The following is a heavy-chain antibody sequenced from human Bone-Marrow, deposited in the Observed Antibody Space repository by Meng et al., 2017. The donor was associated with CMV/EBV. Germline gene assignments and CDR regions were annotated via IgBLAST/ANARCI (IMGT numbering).Heavy chain of an antibody. J-gene: IGHJ6*02. CDR2: ISGSGGST. D-gene: IGHD5-12*01. Sequence: GESLKISCAASGFTVSSNYMSWVRQAPGKGLEWVSAISGSGGSTYYADSVKGRFTISRDNSKNTLYLQMNSLRAEDTAVYYCARNSGYAYYYYYGMDVWGQGTTVTVSS. V-gene: IGHV3-23*01. CDR3: ARNSGYAYYYYYGMDV. CDR1: GFTVSSNY.